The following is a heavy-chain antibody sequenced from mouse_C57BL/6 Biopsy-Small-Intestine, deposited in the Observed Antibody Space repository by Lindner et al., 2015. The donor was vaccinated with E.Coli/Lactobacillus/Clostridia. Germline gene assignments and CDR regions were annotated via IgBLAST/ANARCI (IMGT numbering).Heavy chain of an antibody. CDR1: GYPFTAYY. CDR3: ARGYYGSGSPAN. Sequence: SVKVSCKASGYPFTAYYIHWVRQAPGQGLEWMGWINPKTGDTNYAQKFQGGVTMTRDTSISTAYMELSSLRSDDSAVYFCARGYYGSGSPANWGQGTLVTVSS. D-gene: IGHD1-1*02. V-gene: IGHV1-84*01. CDR2: INPKTGDT. J-gene: IGHJ4*01.